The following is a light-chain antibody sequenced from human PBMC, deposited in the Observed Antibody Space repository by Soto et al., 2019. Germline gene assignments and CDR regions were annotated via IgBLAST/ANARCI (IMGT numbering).Light chain of an antibody. CDR1: QSVLYSSNNKNY. J-gene: IGKJ4*01. Sequence: DIVMTQSPDSLAVSLGERATINCKSSQSVLYSSNNKNYLAWYQQKPGQPPKLLIYWASTRESGVPDRFSGSGSGTDFTLTSSSLQAADVAVYYCQQYYSPPPTFGGGTKVEIK. V-gene: IGKV4-1*01. CDR2: WAS. CDR3: QQYYSPPPT.